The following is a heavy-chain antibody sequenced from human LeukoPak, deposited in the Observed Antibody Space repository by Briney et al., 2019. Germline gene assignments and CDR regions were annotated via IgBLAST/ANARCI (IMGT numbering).Heavy chain of an antibody. J-gene: IGHJ4*02. CDR1: GWSFSGYY. V-gene: IGHV4-34*01. CDR2: INHSGST. CDR3: ARRFYGSGSYSYDY. Sequence: PSETLSLTCAVYGWSFSGYYWSWIRPPPGKGLEWIGEINHSGSTNYNPPLKSRVTISVDTSKTQFSLQLSSVTAADTAVYYCARRFYGSGSYSYDYWGQGTLVTVSS. D-gene: IGHD3-10*01.